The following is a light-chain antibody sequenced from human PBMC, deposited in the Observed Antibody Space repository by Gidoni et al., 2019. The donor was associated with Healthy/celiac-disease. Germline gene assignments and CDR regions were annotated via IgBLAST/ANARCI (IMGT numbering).Light chain of an antibody. Sequence: DIQMTQSPSTLSASVGDRVTITCLASPSISSWLAWYQKKPGKDPKLLIYKAYSLESGVPSRFSGSGSGTEFTLTISSLQPDDFATYYCQQYNSYPPWTFGQGTKVEIK. V-gene: IGKV1-5*03. CDR3: QQYNSYPPWT. CDR2: KAY. J-gene: IGKJ1*01. CDR1: PSISSW.